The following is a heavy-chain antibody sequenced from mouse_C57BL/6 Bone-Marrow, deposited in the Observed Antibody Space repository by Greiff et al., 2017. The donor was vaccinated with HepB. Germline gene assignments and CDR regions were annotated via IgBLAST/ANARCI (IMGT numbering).Heavy chain of an antibody. Sequence: VQLKQSGPELVKPGASVKISCKASGYSFTDYNMNWVKQSNGKSLEWIGVINPNYGTTSYNQKFKGKATLTVDQSSSTAYMQLNSLTSEDSAVYYSFTTVVALYWYFDVWGTGTTVTVSS. D-gene: IGHD1-1*01. CDR1: GYSFTDYN. J-gene: IGHJ1*03. CDR3: FTTVVALYWYFDV. CDR2: INPNYGTT. V-gene: IGHV1-39*01.